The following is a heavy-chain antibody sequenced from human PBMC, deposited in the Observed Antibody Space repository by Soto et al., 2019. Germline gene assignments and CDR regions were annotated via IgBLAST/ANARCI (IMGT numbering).Heavy chain of an antibody. CDR3: AKTGSTSV. D-gene: IGHD6-13*01. Sequence: SETLSLTCTVSGGSLYGFYWSWIRQPPGKGLDWIGHIYYEGRTAYNPSHESRVSISVATSKNEFTLRLNSVTETDTAFYYCAKTGSTSVWGQGKLVT. CDR1: GGSLYGFY. CDR2: IYYEGRT. J-gene: IGHJ4*02. V-gene: IGHV4-59*01.